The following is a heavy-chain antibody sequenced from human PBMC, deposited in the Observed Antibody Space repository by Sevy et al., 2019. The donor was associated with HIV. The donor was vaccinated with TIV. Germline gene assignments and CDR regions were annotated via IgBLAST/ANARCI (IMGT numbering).Heavy chain of an antibody. J-gene: IGHJ3*02. CDR1: GFTFSSYG. Sequence: GGSLRLSCAASGFTFSSYGMHWVRQAPGKGLEWVAVISYDGSNKYYADSVKGRFTISRDNSKNTLYLQMNSLRAEDTAVYYCAKSEPVKGGAFDIWGQGTMVTVSS. D-gene: IGHD1-26*01. CDR2: ISYDGSNK. V-gene: IGHV3-30*18. CDR3: AKSEPVKGGAFDI.